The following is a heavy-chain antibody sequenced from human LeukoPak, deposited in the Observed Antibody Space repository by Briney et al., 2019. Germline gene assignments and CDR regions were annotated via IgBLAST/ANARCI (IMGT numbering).Heavy chain of an antibody. J-gene: IGHJ4*02. CDR2: ISSGSKYI. Sequence: GGSLRLSCAASVFTFSSYSMNWVRQAPGKGLEWVSSISSGSKYIYNADSVKGRFTISRDNTKNSLYLQMNSLRAEDTAVYYCARALSYSYGSMDFWGQGTLVIVSS. V-gene: IGHV3-21*01. CDR1: VFTFSSYS. D-gene: IGHD5-18*01. CDR3: ARALSYSYGSMDF.